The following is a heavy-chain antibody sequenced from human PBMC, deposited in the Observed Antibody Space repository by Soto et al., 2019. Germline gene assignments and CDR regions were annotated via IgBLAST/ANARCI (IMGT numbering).Heavy chain of an antibody. CDR2: INDSGST. Sequence: KTSETLSLTCAVYGGSFSGYYWSWIRQPPGKGLEWIGEINDSGSTKYNPPLKSRATISVDTSTNTAYMDLRSLTSDDTAVYYCARDEGGYDILTGYYKAHHFDYWGQGVPVTVSS. D-gene: IGHD3-9*01. CDR1: GGSFSGYY. CDR3: ARDEGGYDILTGYYKAHHFDY. V-gene: IGHV4-34*01. J-gene: IGHJ4*02.